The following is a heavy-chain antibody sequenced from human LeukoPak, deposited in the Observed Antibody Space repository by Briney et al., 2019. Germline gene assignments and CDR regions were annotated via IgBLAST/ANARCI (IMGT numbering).Heavy chain of an antibody. J-gene: IGHJ4*02. V-gene: IGHV3-66*01. CDR1: GLTVSSDY. CDR3: AREASVLASIPYDY. CDR2: IYSGGGT. Sequence: PGGSLRLSCAASGLTVSSDYMSWVRQAPGKGLERVSVIYSGGGTYYADSVRGRFTISRDNSKNTLYLQLNSLRAEDTAVYYCAREASVLASIPYDYWGQGTLVTVSS. D-gene: IGHD5-24*01.